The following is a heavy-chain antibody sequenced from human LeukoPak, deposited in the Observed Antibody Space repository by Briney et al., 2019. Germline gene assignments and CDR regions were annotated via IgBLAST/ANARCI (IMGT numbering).Heavy chain of an antibody. CDR2: ISSSGSSI. CDR1: GFTFSDYY. V-gene: IGHV3-11*01. CDR3: ARDAGSNWFDP. D-gene: IGHD6-13*01. Sequence: GGSLRLSCAASGFTFSDYYMNWIRQAPGKGLEWVSYISSSGSSIYYADSVKGRFTNSRDNAKNSLYLQMNSLRAEDTAVYYCARDAGSNWFDPWGQGTLITVSS. J-gene: IGHJ5*02.